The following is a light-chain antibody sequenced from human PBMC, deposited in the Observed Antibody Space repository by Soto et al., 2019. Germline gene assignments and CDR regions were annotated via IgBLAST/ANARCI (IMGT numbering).Light chain of an antibody. CDR3: HEYNTWPWT. CDR2: GAS. V-gene: IGKV3-15*01. CDR1: QSVSTN. J-gene: IGKJ1*01. Sequence: IVLTQSPATLSVSPWERATLSCRASQSVSTNLAWYQQKLGQAPRVLIYGASTRATGIPARFSGSGSGTEFILTISSLQSEDFAVYYCHEYNTWPWTFGQGTKVDIK.